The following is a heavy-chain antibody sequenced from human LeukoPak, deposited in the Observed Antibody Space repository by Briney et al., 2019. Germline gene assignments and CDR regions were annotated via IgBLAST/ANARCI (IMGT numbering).Heavy chain of an antibody. CDR1: GYTFTSYG. J-gene: IGHJ6*02. CDR3: ARDPRTTIDYYYYGMDV. D-gene: IGHD4-11*01. V-gene: IGHV1-18*01. CDR2: ISAYNGNT. Sequence: ASVKVSCKASGYTFTSYGISWVRQAPGQGREWMGWISAYNGNTNHAQKLQGRVTMTTDTSTSTAYMELRSLRSDDTAVYYCARDPRTTIDYYYYGMDVWGQGTTVTVSS.